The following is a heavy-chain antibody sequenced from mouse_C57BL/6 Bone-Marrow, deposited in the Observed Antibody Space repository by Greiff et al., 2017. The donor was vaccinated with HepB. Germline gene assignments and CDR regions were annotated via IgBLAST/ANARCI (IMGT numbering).Heavy chain of an antibody. J-gene: IGHJ1*03. CDR1: GYTFTSYW. Sequence: VQLQQPGAELVRPGSSVKLSCKASGYTFTSYWMDWVKQRPGQGLEWIGNNYPSDSETNYNQKFKDKATLTVDKSSSTAYMQLSSLTSEDSAVYYCARTTVVAHWYFDVWGTGTTVTVSS. CDR3: ARTTVVAHWYFDV. V-gene: IGHV1-61*01. CDR2: NYPSDSET. D-gene: IGHD1-1*01.